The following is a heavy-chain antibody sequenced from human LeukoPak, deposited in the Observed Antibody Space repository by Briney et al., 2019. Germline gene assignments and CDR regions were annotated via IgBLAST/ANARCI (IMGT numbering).Heavy chain of an antibody. Sequence: TLSLTCTVSGGSISSSSYYWGWIRQPPGKGLEWIGSIYYSGSTYYNPSLKSRVTISVDTSKNQFSLKLSSVTAADTAVYYCARWVDTAMGYWGQGTLVTVSS. CDR2: IYYSGST. CDR3: ARWVDTAMGY. D-gene: IGHD5-18*01. V-gene: IGHV4-39*01. J-gene: IGHJ4*02. CDR1: GGSISSSSYY.